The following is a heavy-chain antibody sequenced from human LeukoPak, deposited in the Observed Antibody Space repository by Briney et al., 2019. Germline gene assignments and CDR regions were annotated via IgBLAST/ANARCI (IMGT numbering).Heavy chain of an antibody. J-gene: IGHJ4*02. Sequence: SETLSLTCTVSGGSITYFHWSWIRQPPGKGLEWIGYIYYSGSTNYNPSLKSRVTISVDTPKNQFSLKLSSVTAADTAVYYCARRLSSWYAFDYWGQGTLVTVSS. CDR1: GGSITYFH. D-gene: IGHD6-13*01. V-gene: IGHV4-59*08. CDR2: IYYSGST. CDR3: ARRLSSWYAFDY.